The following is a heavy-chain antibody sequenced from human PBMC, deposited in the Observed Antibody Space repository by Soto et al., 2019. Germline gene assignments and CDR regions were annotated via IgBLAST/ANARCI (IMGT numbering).Heavy chain of an antibody. J-gene: IGHJ5*02. CDR1: GGSFSGYY. Sequence: PSETLSLTCAVYGGSFSGYYWSWIRQPPGKGLEWIGEINHSGSTNYNPSLKSRVTISVDTSKNQFSLKLSSVTAADTAVYYCARGLRTYGVRGRLGPWGQGTLVTVSS. CDR3: ARGLRTYGVRGRLGP. D-gene: IGHD4-17*01. V-gene: IGHV4-34*01. CDR2: INHSGST.